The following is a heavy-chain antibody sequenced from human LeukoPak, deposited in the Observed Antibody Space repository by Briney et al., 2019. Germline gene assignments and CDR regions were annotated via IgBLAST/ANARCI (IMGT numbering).Heavy chain of an antibody. CDR2: ITTGSSDK. D-gene: IGHD5/OR15-5a*01. J-gene: IGHJ4*02. CDR3: AKDRGVSTITRKVDCFDY. CDR1: GFIFSDYS. V-gene: IGHV3-21*04. Sequence: GRCLRLSCAASGFIFSDYSMKWVRQAPEKGLEWVSSITTGSSDKYYGDSVKGRFTISRDNSKNTLYLQMNSLRAEDTAVYYCAKDRGVSTITRKVDCFDYWGQGTLVTVS.